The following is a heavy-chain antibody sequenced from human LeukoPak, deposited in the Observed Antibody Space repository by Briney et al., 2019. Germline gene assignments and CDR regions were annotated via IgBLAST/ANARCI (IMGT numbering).Heavy chain of an antibody. CDR1: GGTFIRYA. CDR3: ARDHEVATIRYFDY. D-gene: IGHD5-24*01. CDR2: IIPIVGTA. J-gene: IGHJ4*02. V-gene: IGHV1-69*01. Sequence: GASVTVSCKPSGGTFIRYAISWVRQAPGQGLEWMGGIIPIVGTATYAQKFQGRVTITADESTSTAYMELSRLRSEDTAFYYCARDHEVATIRYFDYWGQGTLVSVSS.